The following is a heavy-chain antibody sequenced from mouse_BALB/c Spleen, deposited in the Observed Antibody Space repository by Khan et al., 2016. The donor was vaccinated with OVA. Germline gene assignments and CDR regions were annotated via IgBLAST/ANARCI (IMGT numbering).Heavy chain of an antibody. Sequence: EVELVESGGGLVQPGGSRKLSCVASGFTLSSFGMHWVRQAPMKGLEWVAYISSGSSTIYYVDTVKGRFTISRDNPTNTLFLQMTSLRSEDMAMYYCARSGGNFHWYFDVWGAGTSVTVSS. CDR1: GFTLSSFG. V-gene: IGHV5-17*02. CDR3: ARSGGNFHWYFDV. D-gene: IGHD2-1*01. CDR2: ISSGSSTI. J-gene: IGHJ1*01.